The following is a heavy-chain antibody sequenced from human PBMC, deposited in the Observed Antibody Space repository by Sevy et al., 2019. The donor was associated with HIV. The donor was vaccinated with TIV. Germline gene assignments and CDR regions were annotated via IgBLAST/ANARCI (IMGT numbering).Heavy chain of an antibody. V-gene: IGHV3-33*08. CDR3: ARGFHSSSWYYDYYYGMDV. CDR2: IWYDGSNK. Sequence: GGSLRLSCVTSGFTFRTSGMHWVRQSPGKGLEWVAVIWYDGSNKYYADSVKGRFTISRDNSKNTLYLQMNSLRAEDTAVYYCARGFHSSSWYYDYYYGMDVWGQGTTVTVSS. J-gene: IGHJ6*02. D-gene: IGHD6-13*01. CDR1: GFTFRTSG.